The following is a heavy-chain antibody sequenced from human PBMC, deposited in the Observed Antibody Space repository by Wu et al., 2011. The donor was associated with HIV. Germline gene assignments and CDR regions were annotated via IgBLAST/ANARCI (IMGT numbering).Heavy chain of an antibody. CDR1: GGTFSSYA. CDR2: IIPIFGTT. CDR3: ARDGAFWSVFDAGAYHFDN. Sequence: KASGGTFSSYAVSWVRQAPGQGLEWMGGIIPIFGTTTYAQKFQGRVTITTDESTTTAYMELSSLRSEDTAVYYCARDGAFWSVFDAGAYHFDNWGQGTLVAVSS. J-gene: IGHJ4*02. D-gene: IGHD3-3*01. V-gene: IGHV1-69*05.